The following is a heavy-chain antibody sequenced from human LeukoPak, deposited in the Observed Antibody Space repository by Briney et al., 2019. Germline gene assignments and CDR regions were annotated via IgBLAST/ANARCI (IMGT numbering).Heavy chain of an antibody. CDR1: GGSFSGYY. V-gene: IGHV4-34*01. Sequence: SETLSLTCAVYGGSFSGYYWSWIRQPPGKGLEWIGEINHSGSTNYNPSLKSRVTISVDTSKNQFSLKLSSVTAADTAVYYCARDGPRSSGYPDNWGQGTLVTASS. D-gene: IGHD3-22*01. J-gene: IGHJ4*02. CDR3: ARDGPRSSGYPDN. CDR2: INHSGST.